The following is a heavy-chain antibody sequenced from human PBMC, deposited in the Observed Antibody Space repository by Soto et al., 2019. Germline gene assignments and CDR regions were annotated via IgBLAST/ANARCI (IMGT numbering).Heavy chain of an antibody. CDR3: ARTTPYDSSGPYRSLDY. Sequence: QVQLVESGGGVVQPGRSLRLSCAASGFTFSSYAMHWVRQAPGKGLEWVAVISYDGSNKYYADSVKGRFTISRDNSKKPLYLQMNSLRAEDTAVYYWARTTPYDSSGPYRSLDYWGQGTLVTVSS. CDR1: GFTFSSYA. CDR2: ISYDGSNK. J-gene: IGHJ4*02. V-gene: IGHV3-30-3*01. D-gene: IGHD3-22*01.